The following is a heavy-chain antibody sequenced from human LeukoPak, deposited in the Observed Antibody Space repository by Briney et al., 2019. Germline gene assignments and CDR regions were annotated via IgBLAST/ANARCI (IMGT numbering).Heavy chain of an antibody. V-gene: IGHV4-30-2*01. CDR3: ARTGGTIFGVVTQFDY. CDR1: GGSISSGGYY. CDR2: IYHSENT. Sequence: SETLSLTCTVSGGSISSGGYYWSWIRQPPGKGLEWIGFIYHSENTYYNPSLKSRVTISVDRSKNQFSLKLSSVTAADTAVYYCARTGGTIFGVVTQFDYWGQGTLVTVSS. D-gene: IGHD3-3*01. J-gene: IGHJ4*02.